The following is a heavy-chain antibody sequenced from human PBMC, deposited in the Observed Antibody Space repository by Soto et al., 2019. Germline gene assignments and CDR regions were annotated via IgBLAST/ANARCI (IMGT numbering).Heavy chain of an antibody. CDR3: AGEGSLAAAGNYGMDV. V-gene: IGHV1-3*01. J-gene: IGHJ6*02. D-gene: IGHD6-13*01. CDR2: INAGNGNT. Sequence: GASVKVSCKASGYNFTSYAMHWVRQAPGQRLEWMGWINAGNGNTKYSQKFQGRVTITRDTSASTAYMELSSLRSEDTAVYYCAGEGSLAAAGNYGMDVWGQGTTVTVSS. CDR1: GYNFTSYA.